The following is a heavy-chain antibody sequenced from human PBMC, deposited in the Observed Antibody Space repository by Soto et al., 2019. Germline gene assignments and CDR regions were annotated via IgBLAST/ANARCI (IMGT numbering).Heavy chain of an antibody. J-gene: IGHJ5*02. D-gene: IGHD2-21*02. CDR2: IYYSGST. V-gene: IGHV4-39*01. Sequence: QLQLQESGPGLGKPSETLSLTCSVSGGSISSRSYFWGWIRQPPGKGLEWIGSIYYSGSTYYNPCLKSRVTVSVDTSKNQFSLKLSSVTAADTAVYYCARHPSDFWFDPWGQGTLVTVSS. CDR3: ARHPSDFWFDP. CDR1: GGSISSRSYF.